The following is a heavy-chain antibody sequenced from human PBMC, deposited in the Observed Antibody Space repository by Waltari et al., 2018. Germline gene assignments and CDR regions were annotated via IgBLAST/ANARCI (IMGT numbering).Heavy chain of an antibody. V-gene: IGHV3-7*01. CDR3: VGGGPYNWFDP. CDR1: GFTFSSYW. D-gene: IGHD3-16*01. Sequence: EVQLVESGGGLVQPGGSLRLSCAASGFTFSSYWMSWVRQAPGKGLEWVANIKQDGSEKYYVDSVKGRFTISRDNAKNSLYLQMNSLRAEDTAVYYCVGGGPYNWFDPWGQGTLVTVSS. J-gene: IGHJ5*02. CDR2: IKQDGSEK.